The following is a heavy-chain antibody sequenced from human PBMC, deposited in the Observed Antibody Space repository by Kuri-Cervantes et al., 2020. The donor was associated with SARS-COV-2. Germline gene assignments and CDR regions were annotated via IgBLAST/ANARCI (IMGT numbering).Heavy chain of an antibody. J-gene: IGHJ4*02. CDR2: VSAYNGNT. CDR1: GHTFTSYG. CDR3: ARDLLGVGYCSGGSCPYYFDY. V-gene: IGHV1-18*01. D-gene: IGHD2-15*01. Sequence: ASVKVSCKASGHTFTSYGISWVRQAPGQGLEWMGWVSAYNGNTNYAQKLQGRVTMTTDTSTSTADMELRSLRSDDTAVYYCARDLLGVGYCSGGSCPYYFDYWGQGTLVTVSS.